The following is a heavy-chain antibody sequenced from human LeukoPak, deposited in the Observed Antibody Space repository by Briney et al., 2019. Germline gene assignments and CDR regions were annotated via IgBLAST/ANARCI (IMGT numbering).Heavy chain of an antibody. CDR1: GGSIGSYY. CDR3: AREKAHYDILTGYYYAFDI. CDR2: IYYSGST. V-gene: IGHV4-59*01. Sequence: SETLSLTCTVSGGSIGSYYWSWIRQPPGKGLEWIGYIYYSGSTNYNPSLKSRVTISVDTSKNQFSLKLSSVTAADTAVYYCAREKAHYDILTGYYYAFDIWGQGTMVTVSS. D-gene: IGHD3-9*01. J-gene: IGHJ3*02.